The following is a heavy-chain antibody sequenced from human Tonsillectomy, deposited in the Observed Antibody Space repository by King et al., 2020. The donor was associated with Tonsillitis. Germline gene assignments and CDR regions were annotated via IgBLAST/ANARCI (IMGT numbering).Heavy chain of an antibody. J-gene: IGHJ4*02. Sequence: QVQLVESGAEVKKPGASVKVSCKVSGYTLTELSMHWVRQAPGKGLEWMGGFDPEDGETIYAQKFQGRVTMTEDTSTDTAYMELSSLRSEDTAVYYCATEVRNKRLNYYDSSGITWGFDYWGQGTLVTVSS. V-gene: IGHV1-24*01. D-gene: IGHD3-22*01. CDR3: ATEVRNKRLNYYDSSGITWGFDY. CDR2: FDPEDGET. CDR1: GYTLTELS.